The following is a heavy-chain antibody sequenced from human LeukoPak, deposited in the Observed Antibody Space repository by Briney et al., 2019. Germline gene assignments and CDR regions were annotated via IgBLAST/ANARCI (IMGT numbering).Heavy chain of an antibody. CDR1: GFTFSSNG. CDR3: AKDIGSYYDY. Sequence: GGSLRLSCVASGFTFSSNGMHWVRQAPGKGLEWVTFIQYDGSKKYYADSVKGRFTISRDNSKSTLYLEMNSLRAEDTAVYYCAKDIGSYYDYWGQGILVTVSS. V-gene: IGHV3-30*02. J-gene: IGHJ4*02. D-gene: IGHD3-10*01. CDR2: IQYDGSKK.